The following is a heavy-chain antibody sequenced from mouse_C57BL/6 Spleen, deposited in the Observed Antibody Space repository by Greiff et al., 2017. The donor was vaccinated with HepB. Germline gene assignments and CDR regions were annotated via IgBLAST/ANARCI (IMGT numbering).Heavy chain of an antibody. D-gene: IGHD1-1*01. Sequence: VQLQQSGAELVRPGSSVKLSCKASGYTFTSYWMHWVKQRPIQGLEWIGNIDPSDSETHYNQKFKDKATLTVDKSSSTAYMQLSSLTSEDSAVYYCALDYYYDAMDYWGQGTSVTVSS. J-gene: IGHJ4*01. CDR3: ALDYYYDAMDY. V-gene: IGHV1-52*01. CDR1: GYTFTSYW. CDR2: IDPSDSET.